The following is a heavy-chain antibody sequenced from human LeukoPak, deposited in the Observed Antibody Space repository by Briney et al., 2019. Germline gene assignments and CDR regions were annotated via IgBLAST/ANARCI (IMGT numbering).Heavy chain of an antibody. J-gene: IGHJ4*02. CDR3: ARDFSETLGV. CDR2: ISGSSIYM. Sequence: GGSLRLSCAASGSTFSSYAMNWVRQAPGKGLEWVSSISGSSIYMYYAASVKGRFTISRDNAKNSLYLQMNSLRAEDTAVYYCARDFSETLGVWGQGTLVTVSS. CDR1: GSTFSSYA. D-gene: IGHD3-10*01. V-gene: IGHV3-21*01.